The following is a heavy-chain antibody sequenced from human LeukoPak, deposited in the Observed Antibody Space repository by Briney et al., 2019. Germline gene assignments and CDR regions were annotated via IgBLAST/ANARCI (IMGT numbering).Heavy chain of an antibody. Sequence: SETLSLTCAAYGGSFSGHYWTWIRQAPGKGLEWIGESTHTGSTNYNPSLKSRVTISVDTSKNQFSLKLTSVSAADTAVYHCARGRTGAAALDFWGTGTLATVSS. CDR3: ARGRTGAAALDF. CDR1: GGSFSGHY. D-gene: IGHD2-2*01. J-gene: IGHJ4*02. CDR2: STHTGST. V-gene: IGHV4-34*01.